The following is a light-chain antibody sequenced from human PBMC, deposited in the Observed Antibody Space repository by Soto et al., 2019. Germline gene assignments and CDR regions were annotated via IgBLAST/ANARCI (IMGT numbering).Light chain of an antibody. V-gene: IGKV1-5*03. CDR1: QSIFSW. J-gene: IGKJ2*03. Sequence: IQMTQSPSTLSASVGDRVSITCRASQSIFSWLTWYQQKPGKAPKLLIYKASSLEGGVPSRYSGSGSGTEFTLTISGLKPDYCATYYCQQYNSYPYSLGQRTKLEI. CDR2: KAS. CDR3: QQYNSYPYS.